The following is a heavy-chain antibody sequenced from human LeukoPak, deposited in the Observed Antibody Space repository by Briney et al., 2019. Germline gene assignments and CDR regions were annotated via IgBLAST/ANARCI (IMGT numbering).Heavy chain of an antibody. CDR3: GRVGGRSKAAKGDAFDI. CDR2: ISSGSTYV. Sequence: GGTLRLSCAASGFTFSSYSMNWVRQPPGKGLEWVSSISSGSTYVYYADSVQGRFTISRDNAQSSMYVQMNSLRAEDKAVYYCGRVGGRSKAAKGDAFDIWGQGTMVVVSS. V-gene: IGHV3-21*01. J-gene: IGHJ3*02. D-gene: IGHD6-6*01. CDR1: GFTFSSYS.